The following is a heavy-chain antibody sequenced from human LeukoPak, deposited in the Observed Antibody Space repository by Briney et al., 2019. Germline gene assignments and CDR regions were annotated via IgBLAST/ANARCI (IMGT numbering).Heavy chain of an antibody. CDR1: GYTFNDYY. CDR2: INPNSGGT. CDR3: AREGTGVWFGEFRPIDY. Sequence: ASVKVSCKASGYTFNDYYIHWVRQAPGQGLEWMGWINPNSGGTDYAQKFQGRVTMTRDTSISTAYMELSRLRSDDTAVYYCAREGTGVWFGEFRPIDYWGQGTLATVSS. D-gene: IGHD3-10*01. J-gene: IGHJ4*02. V-gene: IGHV1-2*02.